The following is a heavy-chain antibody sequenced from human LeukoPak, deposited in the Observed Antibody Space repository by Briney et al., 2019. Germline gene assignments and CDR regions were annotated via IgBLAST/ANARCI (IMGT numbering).Heavy chain of an antibody. CDR1: GFTFSIAW. Sequence: GGSLRLSCAASGFTFSIAWMTWVRQAPGKGLEWVGRIKSKTDGGTTDYAAPVKGRFTISRDDSKNTLYLQVNSLRAEDTAVYYCAKAGPLVQFFDWLSIYFDYWGQGTLVTVSS. D-gene: IGHD3/OR15-3a*01. CDR3: AKAGPLVQFFDWLSIYFDY. CDR2: IKSKTDGGTT. J-gene: IGHJ4*02. V-gene: IGHV3-15*01.